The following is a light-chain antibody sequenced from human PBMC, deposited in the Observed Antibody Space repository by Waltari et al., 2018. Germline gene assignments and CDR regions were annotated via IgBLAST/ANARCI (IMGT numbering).Light chain of an antibody. CDR3: QQCSRWPPTT. J-gene: IGKJ1*01. V-gene: IGKV3-11*01. CDR2: DAS. CDR1: QSVSSS. Sequence: EIVLTQSPATLSLSPGERATLPCRASQSVSSSLAWYQQKHGQAPRLLIYDASNRATGIPARFSGSGSGTDFTLTISSLEPEDFALYYCQQCSRWPPTTFGQGTKVEIK.